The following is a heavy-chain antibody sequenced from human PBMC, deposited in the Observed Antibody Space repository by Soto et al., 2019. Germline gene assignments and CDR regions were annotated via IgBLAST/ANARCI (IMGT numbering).Heavy chain of an antibody. J-gene: IGHJ4*02. D-gene: IGHD2-21*01. CDR3: TRDGSSLGYCGGDRCHYFDY. CDR2: INSQTDGGTI. Sequence: EVQLVESGGGLVKPGESLTLSCVASGFAFHNAWMNWVRQAPGKGLEWVGRINSQTDGGTIGYAAPVKGRFTIFRDDSKNTLYLQMNSLKTEDTAVYYCTRDGSSLGYCGGDRCHYFDYWGQGTLVTVSS. CDR1: GFAFHNAW. V-gene: IGHV3-15*07.